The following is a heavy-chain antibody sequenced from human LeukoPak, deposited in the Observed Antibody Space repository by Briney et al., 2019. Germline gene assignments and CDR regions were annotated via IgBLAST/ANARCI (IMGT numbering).Heavy chain of an antibody. J-gene: IGHJ5*02. CDR1: GGSISSYY. Sequence: SETLSLTCTVSGGSISSYYWSWIRQPPGKGLEWIGYIYYSGSTNYNPSLKSRVTIPVDTSKNQFSLKLSSVTAADTAVYYCATSFTVKGSVGWFDPWGQGTLVTVSS. V-gene: IGHV4-59*08. CDR2: IYYSGST. CDR3: ATSFTVKGSVGWFDP.